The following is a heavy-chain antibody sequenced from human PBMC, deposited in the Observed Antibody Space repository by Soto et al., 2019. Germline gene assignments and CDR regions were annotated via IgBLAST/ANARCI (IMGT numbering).Heavy chain of an antibody. CDR1: GDSVSSNSAA. V-gene: IGHV6-1*01. J-gene: IGHJ5*02. CDR2: TYYRSKWYN. CDR3: ARVWKKQWLPNNWFDP. Sequence: QVQLQQSGPGLEKPSQTLSLTCAISGDSVSSNSAAWNWIRQSPSRGLEWLGRTYYRSKWYNDYAVSVKSRITINPDTSKNQFSLQLNSVTPEDTAVYYCARVWKKQWLPNNWFDPWGQGTLVTVSS. D-gene: IGHD6-19*01.